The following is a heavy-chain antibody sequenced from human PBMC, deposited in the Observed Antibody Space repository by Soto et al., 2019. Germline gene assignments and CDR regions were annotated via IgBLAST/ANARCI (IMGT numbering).Heavy chain of an antibody. CDR2: ISGSGGST. D-gene: IGHD3-10*01. V-gene: IGHV3-23*01. Sequence: GGSLRLSCAASGFTFSSYAMSWVRQAPGKGLEWVSAISGSGGSTYYADSVKGRFTISRDNSKNTLYLQMNSLRAEDTSVYYCGKRGPPDGYAFDIWGQGTMVTVSS. CDR1: GFTFSSYA. CDR3: GKRGPPDGYAFDI. J-gene: IGHJ3*02.